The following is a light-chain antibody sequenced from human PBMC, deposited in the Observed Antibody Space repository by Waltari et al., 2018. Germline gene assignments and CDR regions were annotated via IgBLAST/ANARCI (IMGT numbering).Light chain of an antibody. J-gene: IGKJ2*01. CDR1: QNINTY. CDR2: ATS. V-gene: IGKV1-39*01. Sequence: DIQMPQSPSSLSASVGDRVPITCRASQNINTYLNWYQQKVGRAPKLLIYATSSLQSGVPSRFSGSGSGTHFTLTINSLQPEDFATYSCQQSYTTPRTFGQGTNLEIK. CDR3: QQSYTTPRT.